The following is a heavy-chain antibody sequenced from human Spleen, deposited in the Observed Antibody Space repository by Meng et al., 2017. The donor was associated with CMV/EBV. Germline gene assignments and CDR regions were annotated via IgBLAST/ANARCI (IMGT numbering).Heavy chain of an antibody. V-gene: IGHV3-23*03. D-gene: IGHD1-7*01. CDR3: AKDSRTWSYYLDS. Sequence: CAASGFSFTPYAMSWVRQAPGKGLEWVAVIYIGSGNTYYADSVNGRFSISRDNSKNTLYLEMNSLRAEDTAVYYCAKDSRTWSYYLDSWGQGTLVTVSS. J-gene: IGHJ4*02. CDR2: IYIGSGNT. CDR1: GFSFTPYA.